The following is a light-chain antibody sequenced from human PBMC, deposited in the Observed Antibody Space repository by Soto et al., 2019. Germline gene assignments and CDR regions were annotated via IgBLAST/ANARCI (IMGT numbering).Light chain of an antibody. CDR1: ALPKKY. CDR3: YSADSSGDHWV. Sequence: SYELTQPPSVSVSPGQTARITCSGDALPKKYAFWYQQQSGQAPVLVIYEDNKRPSGIPERFSGSTSGTMATLTISGAQVEDEADFYCYSADSSGDHWVFGGGTKLTVL. CDR2: EDN. V-gene: IGLV3-10*01. J-gene: IGLJ3*02.